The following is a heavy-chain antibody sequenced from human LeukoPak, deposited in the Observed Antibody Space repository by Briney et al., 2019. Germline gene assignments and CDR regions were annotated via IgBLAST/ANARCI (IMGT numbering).Heavy chain of an antibody. CDR1: GGTFSSYA. J-gene: IGHJ4*02. CDR3: AREGLTGSYYFDY. CDR2: IIPIFGTA. Sequence: ASVKVSCKASGGTFSSYAISWVRQAPGQGLEWMGGIIPIFGTANYAQRFQGRVTITADESTSTAYMELSSLRSEDTAVYYCAREGLTGSYYFDYWGQGTLVTVSS. D-gene: IGHD1-20*01. V-gene: IGHV1-69*13.